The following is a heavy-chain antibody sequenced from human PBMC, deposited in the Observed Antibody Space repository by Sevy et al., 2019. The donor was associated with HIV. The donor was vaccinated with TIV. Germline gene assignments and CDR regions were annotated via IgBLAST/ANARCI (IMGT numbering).Heavy chain of an antibody. CDR1: GFTFSSYW. CDR3: ARPYRTDPFYYSGSSGYYYPSYFDS. Sequence: GGSLRLSCAGSGFTFSSYWMTWVRQAPGTGLEWVANIKQDGSEKFYVDSVKGRFTISRDNAKNSLYLQMNSLRVEDTAVYYCARPYRTDPFYYSGSSGYYYPSYFDSWGQGTLVTVSS. CDR2: IKQDGSEK. J-gene: IGHJ4*02. D-gene: IGHD3-22*01. V-gene: IGHV3-7*01.